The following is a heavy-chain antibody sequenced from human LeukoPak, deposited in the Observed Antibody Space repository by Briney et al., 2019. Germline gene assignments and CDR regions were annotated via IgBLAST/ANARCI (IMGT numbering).Heavy chain of an antibody. V-gene: IGHV4-59*01. D-gene: IGHD5-18*01. CDR2: NYYSGST. CDR1: GGSISSYY. J-gene: IGHJ5*02. CDR3: ARWIQLWLKGGFDP. Sequence: SETLSLTCTVSGGSISSYYWSWIRQPPGKGLEWIGYNYYSGSTNYNPSLKSRVTISVDTSKNQFSLKLSSVTAADTAVYYCARWIQLWLKGGFDPWGQGTLVTVSS.